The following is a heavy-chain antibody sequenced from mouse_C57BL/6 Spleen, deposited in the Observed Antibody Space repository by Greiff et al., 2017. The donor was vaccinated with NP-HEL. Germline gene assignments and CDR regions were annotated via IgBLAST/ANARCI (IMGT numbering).Heavy chain of an antibody. D-gene: IGHD4-1*01. Sequence: QVQLQQPGAELVKPGASVKLSCKASGYTFTSYWMHWVKQRPGQGLEWIGMIHPNSGSTNYNEKFKSKATLTVDKSSSTAYMQLSSLTSEDSAVYYCSELGRGYAMDYWGQGTSVTVSS. J-gene: IGHJ4*01. CDR3: SELGRGYAMDY. CDR2: IHPNSGST. CDR1: GYTFTSYW. V-gene: IGHV1-64*01.